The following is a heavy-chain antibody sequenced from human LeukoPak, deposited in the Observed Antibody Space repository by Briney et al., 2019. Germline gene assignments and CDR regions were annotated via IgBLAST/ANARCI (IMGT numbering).Heavy chain of an antibody. V-gene: IGHV3-74*01. CDR3: ARVGGSGSYYEGDWFDP. D-gene: IGHD3-10*01. CDR1: GFTCSSYW. Sequence: GGSLRLSCAASGFTCSSYWMHWVRQDPGKGLVWVSRINSDGSSTSYADSVKGRFTISRDNAKNTLYLQMNSLRAEDTAVYYCARVGGSGSYYEGDWFDPWGQGTLVTVSS. CDR2: INSDGSST. J-gene: IGHJ5*02.